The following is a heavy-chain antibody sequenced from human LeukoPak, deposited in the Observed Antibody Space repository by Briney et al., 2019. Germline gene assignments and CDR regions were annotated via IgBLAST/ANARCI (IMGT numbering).Heavy chain of an antibody. CDR2: ISGSGDST. CDR3: AKDLEMATISYFDY. J-gene: IGHJ4*02. V-gene: IGHV3-23*01. Sequence: GGSLRLSCAASGFTFSSFAMSWVRQAPGKGLERVSAISGSGDSTYYADSVKGRFTISRDNSKNTLNLQMNSLRAEDTAVYYCAKDLEMATISYFDYWGQGTLVTVSS. D-gene: IGHD5-24*01. CDR1: GFTFSSFA.